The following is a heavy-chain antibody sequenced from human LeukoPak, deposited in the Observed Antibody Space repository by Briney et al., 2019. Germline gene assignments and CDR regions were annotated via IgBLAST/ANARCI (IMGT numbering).Heavy chain of an antibody. CDR3: ARRLAAAGAFDC. V-gene: IGHV4-34*01. Sequence: SETLSLTCAVYGGSFSDYYWSWIRQPPGKGLEWIGEINHSGSTNYNPSLKSRVTISVDTSKNQFYLKLSSVTAADTAVYYCARRLAAAGAFDCWGQGTLVTVSS. D-gene: IGHD6-13*01. CDR1: GGSFSDYY. J-gene: IGHJ4*02. CDR2: INHSGST.